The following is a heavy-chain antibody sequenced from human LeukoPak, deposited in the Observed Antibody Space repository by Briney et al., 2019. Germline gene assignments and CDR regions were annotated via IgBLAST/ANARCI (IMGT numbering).Heavy chain of an antibody. J-gene: IGHJ4*02. CDR1: GFTFDDYA. D-gene: IGHD3-9*01. V-gene: IGHV3-9*01. CDR3: AKDTAASWFYYFDY. Sequence: HPGGSLRLSCAASGFTFDDYAMHWVRQAPGKGLEWVSGISWNSGSIGYADSVKGRFTISRDNAKNSLYLQMNSLRAEDTALYYCAKDTAASWFYYFDYWGQGTLVTVSS. CDR2: ISWNSGSI.